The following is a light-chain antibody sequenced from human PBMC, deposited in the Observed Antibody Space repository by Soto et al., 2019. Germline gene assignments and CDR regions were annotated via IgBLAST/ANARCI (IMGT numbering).Light chain of an antibody. CDR2: GAS. V-gene: IGKV3-20*01. CDR1: QSISSSY. J-gene: IGKJ3*01. CDR3: QQYRSSRLT. Sequence: EIVLTQSPGTLSLSPGERATLSCRASQSISSSYLAWYQQKPGQAPRLLVYGASSRATGIPDRFSGSGSGTDFTLTISRLEPEDFAVYYCQQYRSSRLTFGPGTKVDIK.